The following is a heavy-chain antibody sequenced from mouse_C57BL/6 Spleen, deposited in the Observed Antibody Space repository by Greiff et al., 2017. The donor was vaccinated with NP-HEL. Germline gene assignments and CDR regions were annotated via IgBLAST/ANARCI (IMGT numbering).Heavy chain of an antibody. V-gene: IGHV1-69*01. D-gene: IGHD4-1*01. CDR2: IDPSDSYT. J-gene: IGHJ2*01. Sequence: QVQLQQSGAELVMPGASVKLSCKASGYTFTSYWMHWVKQRPGQGLEWIGEIDPSDSYTNYNQKFKGKSTLTVDKSSSTAYMQLSSLTSEDSAVYYCARWDGTYFDYWGQGTTLTVSS. CDR3: ARWDGTYFDY. CDR1: GYTFTSYW.